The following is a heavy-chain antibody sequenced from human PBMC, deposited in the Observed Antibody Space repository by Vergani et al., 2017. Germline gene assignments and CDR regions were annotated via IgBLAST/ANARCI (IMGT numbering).Heavy chain of an antibody. J-gene: IGHJ4*02. CDR1: GGSISSSSYY. Sequence: QLQLQESGPGLVKPSETLSLTCTVSGGSISSSSYYWGWIRQPPGKGLGWIGSIYYSGGTYYNPSLQSRVTISVDTSKNQFSLKLSSVTAADTVVYYCARHEMDYGGNSGSGVPLDYWGQGTLVTVSS. D-gene: IGHD4-23*01. CDR3: ARHEMDYGGNSGSGVPLDY. V-gene: IGHV4-39*01. CDR2: IYYSGGT.